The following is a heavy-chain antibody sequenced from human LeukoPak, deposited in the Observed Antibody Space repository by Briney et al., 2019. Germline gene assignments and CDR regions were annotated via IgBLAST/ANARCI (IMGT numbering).Heavy chain of an antibody. CDR3: ARTLGYCSGGSCRQSPNAGYFQH. Sequence: ASDPVSCKASGYTFTGYYMHWVRQAPGQGLEWMGWINPNSGSTNYAQKFQGRVTMTRDTSISTAYMELSRLGSDDTAVYYCARTLGYCSGGSCRQSPNAGYFQHWGQGTL. V-gene: IGHV1-2*02. D-gene: IGHD2-15*01. CDR2: INPNSGST. CDR1: GYTFTGYY. J-gene: IGHJ1*01.